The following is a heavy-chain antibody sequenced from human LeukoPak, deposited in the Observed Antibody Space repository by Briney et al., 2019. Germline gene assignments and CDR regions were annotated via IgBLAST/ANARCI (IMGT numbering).Heavy chain of an antibody. CDR2: TYYRSKWYD. CDR3: ARDSDTYDAFDI. CDR1: GDSFSSNSAA. V-gene: IGHV6-1*01. J-gene: IGHJ3*02. Sequence: SQTLSLTCAISGDSFSSNSAAWDWIRQSPSRGLEWLGRTYYRSKWYDDYSVAVKSRITINPDTSKKQFTLQLNTVTPEDTAVYYCARDSDTYDAFDIWGQGTMLTVSS.